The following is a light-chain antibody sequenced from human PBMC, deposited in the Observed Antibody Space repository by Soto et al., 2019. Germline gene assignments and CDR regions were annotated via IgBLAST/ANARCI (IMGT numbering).Light chain of an antibody. V-gene: IGLV2-8*01. CDR2: EVT. Sequence: QSALTQPPSASGSPGQSITISCTGTSSDVGGYNYVSWYQQYPGKAPKLIIYEVTKRPSGVPDRFSGSKSGNTASLTFSGLQAEDDADYCSTYSTGTTNPFGGGTKLTVL. J-gene: IGLJ2*01. CDR1: SSDVGGYNY. CDR3: TYSTGTTNP.